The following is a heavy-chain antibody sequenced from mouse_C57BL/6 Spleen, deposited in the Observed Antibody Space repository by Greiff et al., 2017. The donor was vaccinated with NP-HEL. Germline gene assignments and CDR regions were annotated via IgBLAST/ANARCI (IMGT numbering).Heavy chain of an antibody. J-gene: IGHJ3*01. CDR3: ARGNWDGAYWFAY. D-gene: IGHD4-1*01. Sequence: QVQLKQPGAELVKPGASVKLSCKASGYTFTSYWMHWVKQRPGQGLEWIGMIRPNSGSTNYNEKFKSKATLTVDKSSSTAYMQLSSLTSEDSAVYYCARGNWDGAYWFAYWGQGTLVTVSA. V-gene: IGHV1-64*01. CDR1: GYTFTSYW. CDR2: IRPNSGST.